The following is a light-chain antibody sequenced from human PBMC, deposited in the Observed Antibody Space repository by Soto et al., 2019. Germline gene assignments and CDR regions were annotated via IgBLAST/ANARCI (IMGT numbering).Light chain of an antibody. CDR2: WAS. CDR3: QQYDYWPRT. V-gene: IGKV4-1*01. J-gene: IGKJ1*01. CDR1: QSVLYSSNNKNY. Sequence: DIVMTESPDSLAVSLGERATINCKSSQSVLYSSNNKNYLAWYQQKPGQPPKLLIYWASTRESGVPDRFSGSGSGTDFTLTISSLQSEDFAVYYCQQYDYWPRTFGQGTKV.